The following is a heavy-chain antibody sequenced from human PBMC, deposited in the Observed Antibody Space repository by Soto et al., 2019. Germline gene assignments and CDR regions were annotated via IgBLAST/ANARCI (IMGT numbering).Heavy chain of an antibody. Sequence: GGSLRLSCAASGFTFRSYGMHWVRQAPGKGLEWVAHISYDGSNEHYVDSVKGRFTISRDNSKNTLYLQMNSLRAEDTAVYYCAKDTYYHDGSAYYPFDYWGQGTMVTVSS. CDR2: ISYDGSNE. CDR3: AKDTYYHDGSAYYPFDY. D-gene: IGHD3-22*01. CDR1: GFTFRSYG. V-gene: IGHV3-30*18. J-gene: IGHJ4*02.